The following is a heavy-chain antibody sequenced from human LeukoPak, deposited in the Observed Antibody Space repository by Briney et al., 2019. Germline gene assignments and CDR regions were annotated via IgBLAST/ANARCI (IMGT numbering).Heavy chain of an antibody. CDR3: ARAAPYGSGSYYNGDY. CDR2: INHSGST. J-gene: IGHJ4*02. V-gene: IGHV4-39*07. CDR1: GGSISSSSYY. D-gene: IGHD3-10*01. Sequence: SETLSLTCTVSGGSISSSSYYWGWIRQPPGKGLEWIGDINHSGSTNYNPSLKSRVTISVDTSKNQFSLKLSSVTAADTAVYYCARAAPYGSGSYYNGDYWGQGTLVTVSS.